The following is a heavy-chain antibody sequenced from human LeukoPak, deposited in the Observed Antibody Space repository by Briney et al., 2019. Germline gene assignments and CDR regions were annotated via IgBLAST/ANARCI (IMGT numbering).Heavy chain of an antibody. D-gene: IGHD6-19*01. V-gene: IGHV4-34*01. CDR3: ARESFSSGWNLPRPYYFDY. J-gene: IGHJ4*02. CDR2: INHSGST. CDR1: GGSFSGYY. Sequence: SETLSLTCAVYGGSFSGYYWSWIRQSPGKGLEWIGEINHSGSTNYNPSLKSRVTISVDTSKNQFSLKLSSVTAADTAVYYRARESFSSGWNLPRPYYFDYWGQGTLVTVSS.